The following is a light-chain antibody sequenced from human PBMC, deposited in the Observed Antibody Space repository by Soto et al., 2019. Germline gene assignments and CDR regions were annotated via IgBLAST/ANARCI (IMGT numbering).Light chain of an antibody. Sequence: ELVLTQSPATLSLSPGERATLSCTSSQFLSSYLALYQHIPGQPPRLLIYDTSNRVTGIPARFSGSGSGTAFTLTISSLQSEDFAVYYCQQYNNWITFGQGTRLDI. CDR3: QQYNNWIT. CDR1: QFLSSY. V-gene: IGKV3D-15*01. J-gene: IGKJ5*01. CDR2: DTS.